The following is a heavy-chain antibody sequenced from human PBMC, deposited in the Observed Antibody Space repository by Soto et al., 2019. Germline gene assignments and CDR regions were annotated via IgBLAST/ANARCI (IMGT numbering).Heavy chain of an antibody. CDR3: TSVCDDYGDYPCYY. CDR2: IKSKTDGGTT. J-gene: IGHJ4*02. CDR1: GFTFRNAW. V-gene: IGHV3-15*01. Sequence: GGSLRLSCAASGFTFRNAWMSWVRQAPGKGLEWVGRIKSKTDGGTTDYAAPVKGRFTISRDDSKNTLYLQMNSLKTEDTAVYYCTSVCDDYGDYPCYYWGQGTLVTVSS. D-gene: IGHD4-17*01.